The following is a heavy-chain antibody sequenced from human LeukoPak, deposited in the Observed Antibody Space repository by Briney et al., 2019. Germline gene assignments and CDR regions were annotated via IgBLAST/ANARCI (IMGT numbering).Heavy chain of an antibody. CDR1: GYTFTGYY. Sequence: ASVKVSCKASGYTFTGYYMHWVRQAPGQGLEWMGWINPNSGGTNYAQKFQGRVTMTRDTSISTAYMELSRLRSDDTAVYYCARYGRPYSSSWYSWGNYYYGMDVWGQGTTVTVSS. V-gene: IGHV1-2*02. D-gene: IGHD6-13*01. CDR2: INPNSGGT. CDR3: ARYGRPYSSSWYSWGNYYYGMDV. J-gene: IGHJ6*02.